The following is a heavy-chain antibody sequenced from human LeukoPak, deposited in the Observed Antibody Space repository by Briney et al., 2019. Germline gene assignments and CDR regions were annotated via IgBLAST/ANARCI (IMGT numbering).Heavy chain of an antibody. J-gene: IGHJ6*03. CDR2: IYHSGST. Sequence: SETLSLTCAVSGGSISSSNWWSWVRQPPGKGLEWIGEIYHSGSTNYNPSLKSRVTISVDTSKNQFSLKLSSVTAADTAVYYCARGYYYYYYTDVWGKGTTVTVSS. CDR3: ARGYYYYYYTDV. V-gene: IGHV4-4*02. CDR1: GGSISSSNW.